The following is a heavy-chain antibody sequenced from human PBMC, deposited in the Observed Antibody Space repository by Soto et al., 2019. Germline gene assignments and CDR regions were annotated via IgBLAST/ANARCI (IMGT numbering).Heavy chain of an antibody. CDR2: IIPIFGTA. CDR1: GGTFSSYA. Sequence: SVKVSCKASGGTFSSYAISWVRQAPGQGLEWMGGIIPIFGTANYAQKFQGRVTITADESTSTAYMELSSLRSEDTAVYYCALPRRSNNHYSHSTNYYFDYWGQGTLVTVSS. D-gene: IGHD2-8*01. J-gene: IGHJ4*02. V-gene: IGHV1-69*13. CDR3: ALPRRSNNHYSHSTNYYFDY.